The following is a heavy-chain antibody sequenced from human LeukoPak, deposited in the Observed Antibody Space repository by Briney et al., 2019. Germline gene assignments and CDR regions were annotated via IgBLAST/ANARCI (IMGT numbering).Heavy chain of an antibody. CDR1: GYSFTSYW. V-gene: IGHV5-51*01. J-gene: IGHJ6*02. CDR2: IYPGDSDT. CDR3: ARAPGESSSWYVPNYYYGMDV. D-gene: IGHD6-13*01. Sequence: GESLKISCKGSGYSFTSYWIGWVRQMPGKGLEWMGIIYPGDSDTRYSPSFQGQVTISADKSISTAYLQWSSLKASDTAMYYCARAPGESSSWYVPNYYYGMDVWGQGTTVTVSS.